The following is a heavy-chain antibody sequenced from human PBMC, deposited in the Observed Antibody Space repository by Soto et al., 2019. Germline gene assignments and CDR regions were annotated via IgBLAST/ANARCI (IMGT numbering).Heavy chain of an antibody. V-gene: IGHV4-59*01. CDR1: GGSISSYY. D-gene: IGHD2-15*01. CDR2: IYYSGST. CDR3: ARFSDCSGGSCQDDY. J-gene: IGHJ4*02. Sequence: SETLSLTCTVSGGSISSYYWSWIRQPPGKGLEWIGYIYYSGSTNYNPSLKSRVTISVDTSKNQFSLKLSSVTAADTAVYYCARFSDCSGGSCQDDYWGQGTLVTVSS.